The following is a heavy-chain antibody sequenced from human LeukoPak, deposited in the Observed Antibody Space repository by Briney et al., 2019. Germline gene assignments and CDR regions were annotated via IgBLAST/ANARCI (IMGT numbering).Heavy chain of an antibody. CDR2: IKQEGSEK. V-gene: IGHV3-7*01. Sequence: GGSLRLSCAASGFTFSSYWMSWVRQAPGKGLGWVSNIKQEGSEKYYVDSVKGRFTISRDNAKNSLYLQMNSLRAEDTAVYYCARVRIVVVPAAITGAFDIWGQGTMVTVSS. D-gene: IGHD2-2*02. J-gene: IGHJ3*02. CDR1: GFTFSSYW. CDR3: ARVRIVVVPAAITGAFDI.